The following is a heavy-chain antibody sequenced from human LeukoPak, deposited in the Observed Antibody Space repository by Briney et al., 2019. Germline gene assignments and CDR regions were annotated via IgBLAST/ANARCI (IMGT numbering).Heavy chain of an antibody. V-gene: IGHV1-46*01. J-gene: IGHJ6*03. D-gene: IGHD4-23*01. CDR2: INPSGGST. CDR3: AATTVVTRNHYYYMDV. Sequence: AASLKVPCKASGYTFTSYYMNWVRQAPGQGLEWMGIINPSGGSTSYQQKFQGRVTMTRDMSANTIYMELRSLRSEDTAVYYCAATTVVTRNHYYYMDVWGKGTTVTVSS. CDR1: GYTFTSYY.